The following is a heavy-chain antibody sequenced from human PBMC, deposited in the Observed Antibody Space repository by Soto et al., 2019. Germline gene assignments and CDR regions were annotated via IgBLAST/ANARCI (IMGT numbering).Heavy chain of an antibody. V-gene: IGHV3-23*01. D-gene: IGHD3-16*02. J-gene: IGHJ3*02. CDR3: AKDPRDYIWGSYRYSDGAFDI. CDR1: GFTFSSYA. Sequence: GGSLRLSCAASGFTFSSYAMSWVRQAPGKGLEWVSAISGSGGSTYYADSVKGRFTISRDNSKNTLYLQMNSLRAEDTAVYYCAKDPRDYIWGSYRYSDGAFDIWGQGTMVTVSS. CDR2: ISGSGGST.